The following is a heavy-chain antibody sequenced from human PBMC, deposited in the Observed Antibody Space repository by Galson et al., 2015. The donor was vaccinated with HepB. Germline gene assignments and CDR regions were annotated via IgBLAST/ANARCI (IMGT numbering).Heavy chain of an antibody. Sequence: SVKVSCKASGYTFTSYAMNWVRQAPGQGLEWMGWINTNTGNPTYAQGFTGRFVFSLDTSVSTAYLQISSLKAEDTAVYYCARIGELLISNDAFDIWGQGTLVTVSS. J-gene: IGHJ3*02. V-gene: IGHV7-4-1*02. D-gene: IGHD3-10*01. CDR1: GYTFTSYA. CDR3: ARIGELLISNDAFDI. CDR2: INTNTGNP.